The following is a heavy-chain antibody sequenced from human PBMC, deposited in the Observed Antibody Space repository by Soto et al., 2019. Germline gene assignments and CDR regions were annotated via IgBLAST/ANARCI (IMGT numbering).Heavy chain of an antibody. CDR1: GFTFSSFA. CDR2: VSASGGRT. V-gene: IGHV3-23*01. Sequence: EVQLFESGGGLVQPGGSLRLSCAASGFTFSSFAMSWVRQVPGRGLEWVSSVSASGGRTYFANSVKGRFTISRDNSKNALYLQINGLRAEDTAVYDCAKVLVSSGCVAYFDYWGQGTLVTVSS. D-gene: IGHD6-19*01. J-gene: IGHJ4*02. CDR3: AKVLVSSGCVAYFDY.